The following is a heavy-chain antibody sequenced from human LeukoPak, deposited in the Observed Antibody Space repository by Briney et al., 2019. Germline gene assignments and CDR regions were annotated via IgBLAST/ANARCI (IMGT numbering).Heavy chain of an antibody. CDR1: GFSFSIHA. D-gene: IGHD1-7*01. Sequence: GGSLRLSCAASGFSFSIHAMSWVRQAPGKGLEWVANIKEDGSEKYYVDSVKGRFTISRDNAKNSLYLQMNSLRAEDTAVYYCARVDNWNYNYWGQGTLVTVSS. J-gene: IGHJ4*02. V-gene: IGHV3-7*04. CDR2: IKEDGSEK. CDR3: ARVDNWNYNY.